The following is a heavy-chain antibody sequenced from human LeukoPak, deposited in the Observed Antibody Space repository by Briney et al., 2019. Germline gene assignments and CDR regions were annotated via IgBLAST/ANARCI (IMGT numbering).Heavy chain of an antibody. CDR2: IRSKGYGGTT. J-gene: IGHJ4*02. CDR3: SSSSWYGNRYFDY. Sequence: PGRSLRLSCTVSGFTFGDYAMSWVSQAPGKGLEWVGFIRSKGYGGTTEYAASVKGRFTISRDDSKSIAYLQMNSLKTEDTAVYYCSSSSWYGNRYFDYWGQGTLVTVSS. D-gene: IGHD6-13*01. CDR1: GFTFGDYA. V-gene: IGHV3-49*04.